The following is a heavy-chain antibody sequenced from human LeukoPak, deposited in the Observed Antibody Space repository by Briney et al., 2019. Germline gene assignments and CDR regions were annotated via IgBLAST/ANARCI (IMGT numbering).Heavy chain of an antibody. V-gene: IGHV1-2*02. J-gene: IGHJ5*02. CDR2: INPNSGGT. Sequence: ASVKVSCKASGYTFTGYYMHWVRQAPGQGLEWMGWINPNSGGTNYAQKFQGRVTMTRDTSISTAYMELSRLRSDDTAVYYRARVPSYDFWSGYFNWFDPWGQGTLVTVSS. CDR3: ARVPSYDFWSGYFNWFDP. CDR1: GYTFTGYY. D-gene: IGHD3-3*01.